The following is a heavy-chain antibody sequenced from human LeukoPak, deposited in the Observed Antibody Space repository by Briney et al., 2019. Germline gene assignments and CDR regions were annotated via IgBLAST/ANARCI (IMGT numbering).Heavy chain of an antibody. J-gene: IGHJ4*02. CDR3: ARGPPRRRHRRGYDY. Sequence: SETLSLTCAVYGGSFSGYYWSWIRQPPGKGLEWIGEINHSGITNYNPSLKSRVTISVDTSKNQFSLKLSSVTAADTAVYYCARGPPRRRHRRGYDYWGQGTLVTVSS. CDR2: INHSGIT. CDR1: GGSFSGYY. V-gene: IGHV4-34*01. D-gene: IGHD3-3*01.